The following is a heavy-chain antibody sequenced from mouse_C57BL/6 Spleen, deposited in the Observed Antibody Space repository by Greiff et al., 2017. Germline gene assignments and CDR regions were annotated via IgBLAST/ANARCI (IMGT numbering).Heavy chain of an antibody. CDR1: GFTFSDYG. CDR2: ISSGSSTI. V-gene: IGHV5-17*01. D-gene: IGHD2-3*01. J-gene: IGHJ3*01. CDR3: ASDGYFSWFAY. Sequence: EVMLVESGGGLVKPGGSLTLSCAASGFTFSDYGMHWVRQAPEKGLEWVAYISSGSSTIYYADTVKGRFTISRDNAKNTLFLQMTSLRSEDTAMYYCASDGYFSWFAYWGQRTLVTVSA.